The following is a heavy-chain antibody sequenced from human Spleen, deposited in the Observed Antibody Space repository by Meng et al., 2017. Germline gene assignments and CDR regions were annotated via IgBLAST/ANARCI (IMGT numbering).Heavy chain of an antibody. CDR2: INHSGST. J-gene: IGHJ4*02. CDR3: ARGRFSSSRRGVDY. V-gene: IGHV4-34*01. CDR1: GGSFSGYY. D-gene: IGHD6-6*01. Sequence: QVQLQQWGAGLLKPSETLPLTCAVYGGSFSGYYWSWIRQPPGKGLEWIGEINHSGSTNYNPSLKSRVTISVDTSKNQFSLKLSSVTAADTAVYYCARGRFSSSRRGVDYWGQGTLVTVSS.